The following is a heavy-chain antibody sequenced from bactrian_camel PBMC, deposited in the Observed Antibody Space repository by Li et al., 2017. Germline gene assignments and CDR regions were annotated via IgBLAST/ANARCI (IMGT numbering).Heavy chain of an antibody. D-gene: IGHD5*01. Sequence: VQLVESGGDLVQPGGSLRLSCIASGFQFSAYAMTWVRQAPGKGLEWVSTTEAGGDIAFYADSVKGRFTISRDNARNTLYLELNSLKSDDTAMYYCGQSVGWPFSGYWGQGTQVTVS. CDR2: TEAGGDIA. J-gene: IGHJ4*01. V-gene: IGHV3S40*01. CDR1: GFQFSAYA. CDR3: GQSVGWPFSGY.